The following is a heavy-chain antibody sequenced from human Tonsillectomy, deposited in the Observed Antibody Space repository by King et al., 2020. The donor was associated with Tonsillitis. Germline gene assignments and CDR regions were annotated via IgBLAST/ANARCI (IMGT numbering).Heavy chain of an antibody. CDR1: GYTFTGYY. CDR2: INPNNGGT. D-gene: IGHD3-16*01. CDR3: ARDGGIEQVY. V-gene: IGHV1-2*02. Sequence: VQLVESGAEVKKPGASVKVSCMASGYTFTGYYIHWVRQAPGQGLEWMGWINPNNGGTKYAQKFRGRVTMTRDTSITTAYMELSRLRSDDTAVYYCARDGGIEQVYWGQGTLVTVSS. J-gene: IGHJ4*02.